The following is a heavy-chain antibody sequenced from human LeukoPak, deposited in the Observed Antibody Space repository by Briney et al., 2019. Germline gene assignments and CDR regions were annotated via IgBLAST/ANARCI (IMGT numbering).Heavy chain of an antibody. CDR1: GGSFSGYY. J-gene: IGHJ4*02. Sequence: SETLSLTCAVHGGSFSGYYWSWIRQPPGKGLEWIGEINHSGSTNYNPSLKSRVTISVDTSKNQFSLKLSSVTAADTAVYYCARNRRSGKYYFDYWGQGTLATVSS. V-gene: IGHV4-34*01. D-gene: IGHD2/OR15-2a*01. CDR3: ARNRRSGKYYFDY. CDR2: INHSGST.